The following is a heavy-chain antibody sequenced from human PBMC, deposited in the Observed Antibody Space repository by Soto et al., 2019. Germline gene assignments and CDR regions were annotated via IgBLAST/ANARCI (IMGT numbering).Heavy chain of an antibody. CDR3: ASPRLSSDGTTPIDY. CDR1: GFTFSSYA. CDR2: ISYDGSNK. D-gene: IGHD1-1*01. Sequence: QVQLVESGGGVVQPGRSLRLSCAASGFTFSSYAMHWVRQAPGKGLEWVAVISYDGSNKYYADSVKGRFTISRDNSKNTRYRQMNSLRAEDTAVYYCASPRLSSDGTTPIDYWGQGTLVTVSS. J-gene: IGHJ4*02. V-gene: IGHV3-30-3*01.